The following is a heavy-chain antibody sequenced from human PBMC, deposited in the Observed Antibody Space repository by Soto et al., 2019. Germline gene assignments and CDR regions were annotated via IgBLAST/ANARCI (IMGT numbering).Heavy chain of an antibody. CDR2: IYYSGST. CDR3: ARGRFLEWLLRDAFDI. Sequence: SETLSLTCVTGGGSISSYYWSLIRQPPGKGLEWIGYIYYSGSTNYNPSLKSRVTISVDTSKNQFSLKLSSVTAADTAVYYCARGRFLEWLLRDAFDIWGQGTMVTVSS. J-gene: IGHJ3*02. D-gene: IGHD3-3*01. V-gene: IGHV4-59*08. CDR1: GGSISSYY.